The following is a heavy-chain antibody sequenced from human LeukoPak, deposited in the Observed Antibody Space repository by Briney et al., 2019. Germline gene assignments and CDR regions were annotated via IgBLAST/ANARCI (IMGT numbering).Heavy chain of an antibody. D-gene: IGHD3-3*01. V-gene: IGHV4-34*01. Sequence: SETLSLTCAVYGGSFSGNYWSWIRQPPGKGLEWIGEINHSGSTNYNPSLKSRVTILVDTSKNQFSLNLSSVTAADTAVYYCARTRFLEWLSTPFDPWVQATLVTVSS. CDR3: ARTRFLEWLSTPFDP. J-gene: IGHJ5*02. CDR2: INHSGST. CDR1: GGSFSGNY.